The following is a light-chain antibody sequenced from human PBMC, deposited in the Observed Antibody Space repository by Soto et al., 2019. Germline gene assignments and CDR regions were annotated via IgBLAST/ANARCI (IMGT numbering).Light chain of an antibody. CDR1: SYDVGDYKY. J-gene: IGLJ1*01. Sequence: QSVLTQPRSVSGSPGQSVTISRTGTSYDVGDYKYVSWYRQHPGKAPKLMIYDISERPSGVPDRFSGSKSGNTASPTISGLQAEDEADYYCCSYAGSYSYVFGTGTKLTVL. V-gene: IGLV2-11*01. CDR3: CSYAGSYSYV. CDR2: DIS.